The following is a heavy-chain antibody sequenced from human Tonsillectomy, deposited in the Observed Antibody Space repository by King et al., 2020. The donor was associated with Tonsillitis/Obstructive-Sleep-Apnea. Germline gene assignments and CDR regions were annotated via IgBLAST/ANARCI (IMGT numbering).Heavy chain of an antibody. CDR3: AREDSSGYYFPDY. J-gene: IGHJ4*02. V-gene: IGHV3-33*01. D-gene: IGHD3-22*01. CDR2: IWYDGGNK. Sequence: HVQLVESGGGVVQPGRSLRLSCAASGFTFSSYGMHWVRQAPGKGLEWVAVIWYDGGNKYYADSVKGRFTISRDNSKNTLYLQMNSLRAEDTAVYYCAREDSSGYYFPDYWGQGTLVTVSS. CDR1: GFTFSSYG.